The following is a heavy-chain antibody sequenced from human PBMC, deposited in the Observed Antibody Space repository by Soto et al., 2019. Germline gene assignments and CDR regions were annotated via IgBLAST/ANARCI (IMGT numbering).Heavy chain of an antibody. J-gene: IGHJ6*02. V-gene: IGHV4-61*01. D-gene: IGHD4-17*01. Sequence: QVQLQESGPGRVKPSETLSLTCTVSGGSVSGGSYYWNWIRQPPGKGLEWIGYIYFSGSTNNNPSPKSRATISIDAYKNQFSAELTSVTAAATVVDSCTRDVDFGEEDVWGHAATVTVSS. CDR3: TRDVDFGEEDV. CDR1: GGSVSGGSYY. CDR2: IYFSGST.